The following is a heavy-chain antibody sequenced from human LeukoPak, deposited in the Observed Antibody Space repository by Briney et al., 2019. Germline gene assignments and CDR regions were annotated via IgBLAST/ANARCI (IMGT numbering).Heavy chain of an antibody. CDR3: ARDSVTTWYPRSPGYFQH. CDR1: GFTFSDYY. J-gene: IGHJ1*01. Sequence: GGSLRLSCAASGFTFSDYYMSWIRQAPGKGLEWVSYISSSGSTIYYADSVKGRLTISRDNAKNSPYLQMNSLRAEDTAVYYCARDSVTTWYPRSPGYFQHWGQGTLVTVSS. V-gene: IGHV3-11*01. CDR2: ISSSGSTI. D-gene: IGHD4-17*01.